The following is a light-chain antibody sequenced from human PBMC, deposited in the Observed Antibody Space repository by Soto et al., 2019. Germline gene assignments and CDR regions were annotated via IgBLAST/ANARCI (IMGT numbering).Light chain of an antibody. V-gene: IGKV1-5*03. CDR3: QHYNSYSLT. J-gene: IGKJ4*01. CDR1: QSISSW. CDR2: KAS. Sequence: DIQMTQSPSTLSASVGDRVTITCRARQSISSWLAWYQQKPGKAPKLLIDKASSLESGVPSRFSGRVSGTEFTRTISSVQADDFATYCCQHYNSYSLTFGGGTKVEIK.